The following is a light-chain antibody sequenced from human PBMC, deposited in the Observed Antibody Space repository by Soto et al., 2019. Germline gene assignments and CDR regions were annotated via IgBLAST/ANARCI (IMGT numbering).Light chain of an antibody. V-gene: IGKV3-20*01. Sequence: ESVLTQSPGTLSLSPGERATLSCRASQSVSSNSLAWYQQKPGQAPRLLIYGASSRATGTPDRFSGSGSGTDFTLTISSLEPEALAVYYCQQFGGSPPSWTFGQGTKVEI. CDR3: QQFGGSPPSWT. CDR1: QSVSSNS. J-gene: IGKJ1*01. CDR2: GAS.